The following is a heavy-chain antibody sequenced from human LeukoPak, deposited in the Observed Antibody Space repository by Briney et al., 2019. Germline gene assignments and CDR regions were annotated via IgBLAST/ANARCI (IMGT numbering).Heavy chain of an antibody. V-gene: IGHV3-23*01. CDR2: ISGSGGST. CDR1: GFTFSSYA. D-gene: IGHD3-10*01. J-gene: IGHJ4*02. CDR3: AKDHGVGYYGSGSFNFDY. Sequence: HPGGSLRLSCAASGFTFSSYAMSWVRQAPGKGLEWVSAISGSGGSTYYADSVKGRFTISRDNSKNTLYLQMNSLRAEDTAVYYCAKDHGVGYYGSGSFNFDYWGQGPLVTVSS.